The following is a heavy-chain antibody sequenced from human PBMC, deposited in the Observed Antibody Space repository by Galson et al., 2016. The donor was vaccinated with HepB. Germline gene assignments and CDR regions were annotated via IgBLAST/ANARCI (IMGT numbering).Heavy chain of an antibody. Sequence: SVKVSCKASGFTFTNSAVQWVRLARGQRLEWIGWIVAVSGDTNYAQKFQERVTITRDTSPGTAYMELSSLRSDDTAVYYCAAFSGYCDGTSCFPSFDYWGQGTLVTVSS. CDR1: GFTFTNSA. J-gene: IGHJ4*02. CDR3: AAFSGYCDGTSCFPSFDY. CDR2: IVAVSGDT. V-gene: IGHV1-58*01. D-gene: IGHD2-2*03.